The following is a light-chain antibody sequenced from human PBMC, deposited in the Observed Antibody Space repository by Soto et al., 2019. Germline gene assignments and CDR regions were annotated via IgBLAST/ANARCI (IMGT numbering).Light chain of an antibody. J-gene: IGLJ3*02. Sequence: QSALTQPASVSGSPGQSITISCTGTSSDVGGYNYVSWYQQHPGKAPKLMIYEVSNRPSGVSNRFSGSKSGNTASLTISGLQAEDEADCYCSSYTSSSTLNWVFGGGTKVTVL. CDR2: EVS. CDR3: SSYTSSSTLNWV. CDR1: SSDVGGYNY. V-gene: IGLV2-14*01.